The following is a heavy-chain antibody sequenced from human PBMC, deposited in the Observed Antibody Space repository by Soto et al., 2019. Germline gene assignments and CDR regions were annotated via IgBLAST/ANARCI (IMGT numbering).Heavy chain of an antibody. V-gene: IGHV5-10-1*01. D-gene: IGHD6-13*01. J-gene: IGHJ5*02. Sequence: GESLKISCKGSGYRFTSYWINWVRQMPGKGLEWMGRIDPSDSYTNYSPSFQGHVTISADKSISTAYLQWSSLKASDTAMYYCASRHRSSSAFDPWGKGTLVTVPS. CDR2: IDPSDSYT. CDR3: ASRHRSSSAFDP. CDR1: GYRFTSYW.